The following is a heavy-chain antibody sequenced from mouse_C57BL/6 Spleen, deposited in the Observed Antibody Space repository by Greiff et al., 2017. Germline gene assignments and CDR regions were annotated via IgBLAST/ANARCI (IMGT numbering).Heavy chain of an antibody. CDR2: INPGSGGT. D-gene: IGHD1-1*01. CDR1: GYAFTNYL. Sequence: VQLQQSGAELVRPGTSVKVSCKASGYAFTNYLIEWVKQRPGQGLEWIGVINPGSGGTNYNEKFKGKATLTADKSSSTAYMQLSSLTSEDSAVYFCARNPFYYGSFDYWGQGTTLTVSS. CDR3: ARNPFYYGSFDY. V-gene: IGHV1-54*01. J-gene: IGHJ2*01.